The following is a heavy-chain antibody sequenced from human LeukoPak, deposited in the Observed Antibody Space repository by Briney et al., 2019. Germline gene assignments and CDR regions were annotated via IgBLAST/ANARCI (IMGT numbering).Heavy chain of an antibody. V-gene: IGHV1-69*05. CDR2: IIPIFGTA. CDR3: ARAPRTHSSGWFDAFDI. Sequence: SVKVSCKASGGTFSSYAISWVRQAPGQGLEWMGGIIPIFGTANYAQKFQGRVTMTRDTSTSTVYMELSSLRSEDTAVYYCARAPRTHSSGWFDAFDIWGQGTMVTVSS. CDR1: GGTFSSYA. J-gene: IGHJ3*02. D-gene: IGHD6-19*01.